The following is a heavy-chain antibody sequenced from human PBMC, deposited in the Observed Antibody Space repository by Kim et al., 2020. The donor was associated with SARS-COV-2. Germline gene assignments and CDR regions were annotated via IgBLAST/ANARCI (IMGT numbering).Heavy chain of an antibody. CDR3: ARGYNWNDFNAFDI. CDR1: GYTFTSYA. V-gene: IGHV1-3*01. CDR2: INAGNGNT. D-gene: IGHD1-1*01. Sequence: ASVKVSCKASGYTFTSYAMHWVRQAPGQRLEWMGWINAGNGNTKYSQKFQGRVTITRDTSASTAYMELSSLRSEDTDVYYCARGYNWNDFNAFDIWGQGTMVTVSS. J-gene: IGHJ3*02.